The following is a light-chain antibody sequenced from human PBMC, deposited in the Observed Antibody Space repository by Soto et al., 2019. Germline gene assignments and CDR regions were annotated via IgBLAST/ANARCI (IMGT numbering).Light chain of an antibody. CDR2: DAS. CDR1: QSVSSY. CDR3: QQYGSSGT. V-gene: IGKV3-11*01. J-gene: IGKJ1*01. Sequence: EIVLTQSPSTLSLSPGERATLSCRASQSVSSYLAWYQQKPGQAPRLLIYDASNRATDIPARFSGSGSGTDFTLTISRLEPEDFAVYYCQQYGSSGTLGQGTKVDIK.